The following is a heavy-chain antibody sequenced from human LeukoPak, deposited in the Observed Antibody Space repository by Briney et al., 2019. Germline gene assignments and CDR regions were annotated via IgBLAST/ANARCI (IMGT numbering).Heavy chain of an antibody. CDR1: GYSISSGLY. J-gene: IGHJ4*02. D-gene: IGHD2-2*01. CDR3: ARVHCSSSSCYLYDY. V-gene: IGHV4-38-2*01. CDR2: IYHSGFT. Sequence: PSETLSLTCAVSGYSISSGLYWGWIRQPPGKGLEWIGSIYHSGFTYYNPSLKSRVTISVDTSKNQFSLKLSSVTAADTAAYYCARVHCSSSSCYLYDYWGQGTLVTVSS.